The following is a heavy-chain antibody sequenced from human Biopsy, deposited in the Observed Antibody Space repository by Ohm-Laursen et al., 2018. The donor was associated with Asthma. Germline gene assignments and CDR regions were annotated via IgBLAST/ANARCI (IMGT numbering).Heavy chain of an antibody. CDR1: GFTFSSYS. D-gene: IGHD2-21*01. CDR3: VKDHSAGYYYFDD. Sequence: SLRLSCSASGFTFSSYSMHWVRQAPGRGPEYVSFIATDGSNKFYADSVKGRFTVSRDNSKHTLHLHMTGLRADDTGVYYCVKDHSAGYYYFDDWGQGAQVTVSS. CDR2: IATDGSNK. V-gene: IGHV3-64D*08. J-gene: IGHJ4*02.